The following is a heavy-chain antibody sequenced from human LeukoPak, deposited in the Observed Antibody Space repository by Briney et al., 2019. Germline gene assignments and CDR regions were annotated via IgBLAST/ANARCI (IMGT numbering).Heavy chain of an antibody. D-gene: IGHD6-13*01. CDR3: ARHYPGYSSSWDQGWGFETYCYYYMDV. J-gene: IGHJ6*03. CDR1: GYSFTSYW. Sequence: GESLKISCKGSGYSFTSYWIGWVRQMPGKGLEWMGIIYPGDSDTRYSPSFQGQVTISADKSISTAYLQWSSLKASDTAMYYCARHYPGYSSSWDQGWGFETYCYYYMDVWGKGTTVTVSS. V-gene: IGHV5-51*01. CDR2: IYPGDSDT.